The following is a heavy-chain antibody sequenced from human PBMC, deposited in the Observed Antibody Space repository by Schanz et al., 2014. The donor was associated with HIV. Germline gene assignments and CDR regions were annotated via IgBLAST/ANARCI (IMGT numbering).Heavy chain of an antibody. V-gene: IGHV3-15*01. CDR1: GFTFDNAW. Sequence: EEQLVESGGGLVKPGGSLRLSCAASGFTFDNAWMNWVRQAPGKGLEWVGRIKSKNDGGTTDYAAPVKGRFIISRDDSKDMVFLQMNSLKTEDTAMYYCTTRRILGYYYALDVWGQGTTVTVSS. J-gene: IGHJ6*02. CDR2: IKSKNDGGTT. D-gene: IGHD2-15*01. CDR3: TTRRILGYYYALDV.